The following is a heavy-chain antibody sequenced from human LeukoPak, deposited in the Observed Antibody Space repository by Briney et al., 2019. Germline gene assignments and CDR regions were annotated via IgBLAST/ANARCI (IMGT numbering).Heavy chain of an antibody. D-gene: IGHD3-22*01. Sequence: SETLSLTCTVSGGSISSGSYYWSWIRQPAGKGLECIGRIYTRGSTNYNPSLKSRVTISVDTSKNQFSLKLSSVTAADTAVYYCARVDSSGYEPQYYFDYWGQGTLVTVSS. CDR1: GGSISSGSYY. V-gene: IGHV4-61*02. CDR3: ARVDSSGYEPQYYFDY. J-gene: IGHJ4*02. CDR2: IYTRGST.